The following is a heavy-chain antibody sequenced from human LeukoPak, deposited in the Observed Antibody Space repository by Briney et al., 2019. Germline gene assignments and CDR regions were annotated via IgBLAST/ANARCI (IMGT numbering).Heavy chain of an antibody. D-gene: IGHD4-23*01. CDR1: GDSVSNTSAV. Sequence: PSQTLSLTCAISGDSVSNTSAVWNWIRQSPARGLEWLGRTYYRSKWFNDSAGSLKNRITITADTSKNQFSLQLKSVIPEDTAVYYCTRGGGAFDIWGQGTMVTVSS. CDR2: TYYRSKWFN. J-gene: IGHJ3*02. CDR3: TRGGGAFDI. V-gene: IGHV6-1*01.